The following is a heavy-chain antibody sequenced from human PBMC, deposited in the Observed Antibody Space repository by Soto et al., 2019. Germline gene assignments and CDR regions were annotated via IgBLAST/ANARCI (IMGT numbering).Heavy chain of an antibody. CDR1: GFTVSTKY. CDR2: IYSGGST. D-gene: IGHD3-16*01. V-gene: IGHV3-66*01. CDR3: ARDPWAADY. J-gene: IGHJ4*02. Sequence: EVQLVESWGGLVQPGGSLRLSCAASGFTVSTKYMSWVLQAPGKGLEWVSVIYSGGSTFYADSVRGRFTISRDNSKNTVNLQMSSLRAEDTALYYCARDPWAADYWGQGTLVTVSS.